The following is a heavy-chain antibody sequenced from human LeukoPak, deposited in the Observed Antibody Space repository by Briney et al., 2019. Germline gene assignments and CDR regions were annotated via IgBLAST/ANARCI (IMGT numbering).Heavy chain of an antibody. CDR1: GYTFTGYY. V-gene: IGHV1-46*01. CDR3: AKSRTTSSASSDY. Sequence: ASVKVSCKASGYTFTGYYMHWVRQAPGQGLEWMGIMNPSGGSTSYAQKFRGRVIMTGDTSTTTVYMEMSNLSSEDTAMYYCAKSRTTSSASSDYWGQGTLVTVSS. J-gene: IGHJ4*02. D-gene: IGHD6-19*01. CDR2: MNPSGGST.